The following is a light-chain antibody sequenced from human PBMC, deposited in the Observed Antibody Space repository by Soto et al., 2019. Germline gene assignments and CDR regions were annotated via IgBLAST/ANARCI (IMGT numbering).Light chain of an antibody. V-gene: IGLV2-23*01. Sequence: QSALTQPASVSGPPGQSITISCTGTNNLVSWYQQHPGKAPKVVVYEGTKRPSGVSNRFSGSNSGGTASLTISGLQAKDEASYFCCAYVCARSYVFGPGTKVTVL. J-gene: IGLJ1*01. CDR2: EGT. CDR3: CAYVCARSYV. CDR1: NNL.